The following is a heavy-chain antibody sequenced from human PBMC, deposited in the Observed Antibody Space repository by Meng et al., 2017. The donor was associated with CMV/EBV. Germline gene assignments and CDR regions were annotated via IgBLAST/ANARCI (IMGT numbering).Heavy chain of an antibody. V-gene: IGHV1-18*01. CDR1: GFTFSRYA. CDR2: ISAYNGNT. Sequence: GGSLRLSCAASGFTFSRYAMSWVRQAPGQGLEWMGWISAYNGNTNYAQKLQGRVTMTTDTSTSTAYMELRSLRSDDTAVYYCARDGGVVVPAAIALVNWFDPWGQGTLVTVSS. J-gene: IGHJ5*02. D-gene: IGHD2-2*02. CDR3: ARDGGVVVPAAIALVNWFDP.